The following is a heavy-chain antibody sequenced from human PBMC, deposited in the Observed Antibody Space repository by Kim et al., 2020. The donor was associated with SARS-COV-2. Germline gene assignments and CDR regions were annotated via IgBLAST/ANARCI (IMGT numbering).Heavy chain of an antibody. D-gene: IGHD3-10*01. CDR3: ARGNHFGDFFDY. V-gene: IGHV4-4*02. Sequence: TNISPSLKSRITMSVDKSKNQFSLNLSSVTAADTAVYYCARGNHFGDFFDYWGQGTLVTVSP. CDR2: T. J-gene: IGHJ4*02.